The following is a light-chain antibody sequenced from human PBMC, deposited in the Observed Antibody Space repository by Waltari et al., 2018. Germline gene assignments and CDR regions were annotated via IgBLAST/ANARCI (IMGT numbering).Light chain of an antibody. J-gene: IGKJ4*01. Sequence: DIQMTQSHSTLSAFVGDRVTITCRASQSISSWLAWYQQKLGKAPKLLIYNASILETGVPSRFSGSGSGTEFTLTISSLQPDDFATYYCQQYNNYSPLTFGGGTKVEIK. V-gene: IGKV1-5*03. CDR2: NAS. CDR3: QQYNNYSPLT. CDR1: QSISSW.